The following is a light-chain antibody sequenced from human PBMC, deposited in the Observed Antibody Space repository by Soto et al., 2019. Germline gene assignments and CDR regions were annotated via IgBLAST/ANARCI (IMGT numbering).Light chain of an antibody. J-gene: IGKJ2*01. CDR2: GAS. V-gene: IGKV3-15*01. CDR1: QSISTN. Sequence: EIVMTQSPATLSVFPGERATLSCRASQSISTNLAWYQQKPGWAPRLLIYGASARATGIPARFSGSGSGTEFTLTISSLQSEDFAVYYCHQYNNWPPYTFGQGTKLEIK. CDR3: HQYNNWPPYT.